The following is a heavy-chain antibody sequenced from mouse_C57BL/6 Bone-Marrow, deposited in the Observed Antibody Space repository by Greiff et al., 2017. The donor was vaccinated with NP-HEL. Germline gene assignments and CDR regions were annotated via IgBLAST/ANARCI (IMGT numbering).Heavy chain of an antibody. D-gene: IGHD1-1*01. J-gene: IGHJ3*01. CDR1: GFSLSTSGMG. CDR2: IYWDDDK. Sequence: QVTLKVCGPGILQSSQTLSLTCSFSGFSLSTSGMGVSWIRQPSGKGLEWLAHIYWDDDKRYNPSLKSRLTISKDTSRNQVFLKITSVDTADTATYYCARRIYGGFAYWGQGTLVTVSA. V-gene: IGHV8-12*01. CDR3: ARRIYGGFAY.